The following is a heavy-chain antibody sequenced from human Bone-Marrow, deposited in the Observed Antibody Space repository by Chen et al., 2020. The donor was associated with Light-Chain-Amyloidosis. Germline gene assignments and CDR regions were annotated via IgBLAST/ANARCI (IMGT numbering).Heavy chain of an antibody. Sequence: EVQLVESGGGLVQPGGSLRIACVASGFTFSDSGIHWVRQASGKGLEWLGRIRTKNSGYTTSYAAPVEGRFTVSRDDSKTTAYLQMDSLKIEDTALYYCVASHVIVGALESWGQGTLVIVSP. CDR2: IRTKNSGYTT. CDR1: GFTFSDSG. J-gene: IGHJ4*02. D-gene: IGHD2-21*01. V-gene: IGHV3-73*01. CDR3: VASHVIVGALES.